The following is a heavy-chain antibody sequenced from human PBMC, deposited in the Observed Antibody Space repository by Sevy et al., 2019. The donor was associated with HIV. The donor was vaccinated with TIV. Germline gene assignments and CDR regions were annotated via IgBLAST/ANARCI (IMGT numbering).Heavy chain of an antibody. CDR3: AGENAWGRGYS. V-gene: IGHV4-59*08. CDR2: IYYNGHI. Sequence: ETLSLTCTVSGGSINSDHWNWIRQPPGKGLEWIANIYYNGHINYNPSLKSRVTLSLNTSKKQFSLRLSSVTAADTAMYYCAGENAWGRGYSWGQGTLVTVSS. J-gene: IGHJ4*02. CDR1: GGSINSDH. D-gene: IGHD1-26*01.